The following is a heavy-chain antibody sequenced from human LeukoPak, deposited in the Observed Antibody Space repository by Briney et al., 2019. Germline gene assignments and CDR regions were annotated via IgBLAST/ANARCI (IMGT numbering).Heavy chain of an antibody. CDR3: AKTHIVVVTAQDAFDI. CDR2: ISYDGSNK. CDR1: GFTFSSYG. V-gene: IGHV3-30*18. Sequence: GRSLRLSCAASGFTFSSYGMHWVRQAPGKGLEWVAVISYDGSNKYYADSVKGRLTISRDNSKNTLYLQMNSLRAEDTAVYYCAKTHIVVVTAQDAFDIWGQGTMVTVSS. D-gene: IGHD2-21*02. J-gene: IGHJ3*02.